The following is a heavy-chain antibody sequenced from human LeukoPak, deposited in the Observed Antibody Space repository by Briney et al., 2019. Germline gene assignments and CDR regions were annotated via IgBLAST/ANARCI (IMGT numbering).Heavy chain of an antibody. CDR3: AREGTSYDSSGYGAFDI. V-gene: IGHV4-38-2*02. CDR1: GYSISSGYY. J-gene: IGHJ3*02. D-gene: IGHD3-22*01. Sequence: SETLSLTCTVSGYSISSGYYWGWIRQPPGKGLEWIGSIYHSGGTYYNPSLKSRVTISVDTSKNQFSLKLSSVTAADTAVYYCAREGTSYDSSGYGAFDIWGQGTMVTVSS. CDR2: IYHSGGT.